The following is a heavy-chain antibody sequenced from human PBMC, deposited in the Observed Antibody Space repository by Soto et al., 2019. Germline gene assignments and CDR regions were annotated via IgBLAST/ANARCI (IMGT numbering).Heavy chain of an antibody. J-gene: IGHJ4*02. Sequence: SETLSLTCTVSGGSVRGYYWNWFRQPAGKRLEWIGRVHTGGATDYNPSLRSRVNMSVDTSKKQISLKLNSVTAADTAVYYCARISGGPIRWGQGTLVTVSS. CDR1: GGSVRGYY. CDR3: ARISGGPIR. CDR2: VHTGGAT. V-gene: IGHV4-4*07.